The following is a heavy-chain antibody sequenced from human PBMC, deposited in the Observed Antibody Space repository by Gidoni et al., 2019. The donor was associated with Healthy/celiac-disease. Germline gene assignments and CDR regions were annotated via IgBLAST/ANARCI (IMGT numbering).Heavy chain of an antibody. CDR1: GYTFTGYY. V-gene: IGHV1-2*02. D-gene: IGHD3-16*01. CDR2: INPNRGCT. CDR3: ARGVNLGVEY. Sequence: QVQLVQSGAEVKKPGASVKVSCKASGYTFTGYYMHWVRQAPGQGLEWMGWINPNRGCTNYAQKFQGRVTMTRDTSISTAYMELSRLRSDDTAVYYCARGVNLGVEYWGQGTLVTVSS. J-gene: IGHJ4*02.